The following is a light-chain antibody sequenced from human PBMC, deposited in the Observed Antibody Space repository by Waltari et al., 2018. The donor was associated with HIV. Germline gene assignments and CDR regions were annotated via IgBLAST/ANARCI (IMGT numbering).Light chain of an antibody. J-gene: IGLJ3*02. CDR1: RSDVGNYAY. V-gene: IGLV2-8*01. CDR3: TSYGGRNNRVL. Sequence: QSALTQPPSASGSPEQSVTISCTGTRSDVGNYAYVSWYQQHPDKAPKLLIYEVNKRPSGVPAGFSGSKSGDTASLTVAGLQAEDEADYYCTSYGGRNNRVLFGGGTRLTVL. CDR2: EVN.